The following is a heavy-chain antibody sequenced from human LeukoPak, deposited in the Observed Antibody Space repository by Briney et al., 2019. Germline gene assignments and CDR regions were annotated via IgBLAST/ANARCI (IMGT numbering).Heavy chain of an antibody. J-gene: IGHJ4*02. V-gene: IGHV3-23*01. CDR2: ISGSAGGT. CDR3: AKGAGYSGHDLSSYFDY. D-gene: IGHD5-12*01. Sequence: GGSLRLSCAASEFTFSSYAMSWVRQAPGKGLEWVSAISGSAGGTYYADSVKGRLTISRDNSKNTLYLLMHSLRAEDTAVYYCAKGAGYSGHDLSSYFDYWGQGILVTVSS. CDR1: EFTFSSYA.